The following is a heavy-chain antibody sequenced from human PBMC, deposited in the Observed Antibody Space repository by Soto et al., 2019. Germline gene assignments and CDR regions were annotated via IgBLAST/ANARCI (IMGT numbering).Heavy chain of an antibody. D-gene: IGHD1-26*01. J-gene: IGHJ5*02. CDR2: IRGSGAES. CDR3: ARSEGADGVVWFDT. Sequence: EVQLLQFGGDLVQPGGSLRVSCVASGFSFSNFAMSWVRQAPGKGLEWVSGIRGSGAESHYADSVRGRFTISRDNSKNTVYLEMHSLNVGATAVYYCARSEGADGVVWFDTWGQGTLVTVSS. V-gene: IGHV3-23*01. CDR1: GFSFSNFA.